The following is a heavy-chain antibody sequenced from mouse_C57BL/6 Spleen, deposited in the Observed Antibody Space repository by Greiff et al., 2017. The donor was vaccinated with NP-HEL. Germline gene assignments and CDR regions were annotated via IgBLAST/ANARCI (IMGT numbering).Heavy chain of an antibody. D-gene: IGHD1-1*01. Sequence: QVQLQQPGAELVKPGASVKLSCKASGYTFTSYWMHWVKQRPGQGLEWIGMIHPNSGSTNYNEKFKSKATLTVDKSSSTAYMQLSSLTSEDSAVYYCAGRYGSSLGFDYWGQGTTLTVSS. CDR2: IHPNSGST. CDR1: GYTFTSYW. V-gene: IGHV1-64*01. J-gene: IGHJ2*01. CDR3: AGRYGSSLGFDY.